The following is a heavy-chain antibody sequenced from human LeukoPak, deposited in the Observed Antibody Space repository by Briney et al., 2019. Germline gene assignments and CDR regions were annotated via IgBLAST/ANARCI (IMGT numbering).Heavy chain of an antibody. D-gene: IGHD2-15*01. CDR1: GVSISSYY. CDR3: ARDHVVVVVAARENWFDS. CDR2: IYTSGST. Sequence: SEPLSLTCTVSGVSISSYYWSWLRQPAGKGLEWVGRIYTSGSTNYNPSLKRRVTISVNTSKNQFSLKLSSVSAGDTAVYYCARDHVVVVVAARENWFDSWGQGTLVTVSS. V-gene: IGHV4-4*07. J-gene: IGHJ5*01.